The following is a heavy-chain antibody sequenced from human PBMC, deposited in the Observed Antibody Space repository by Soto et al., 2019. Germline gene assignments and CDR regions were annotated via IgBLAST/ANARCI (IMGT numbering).Heavy chain of an antibody. D-gene: IGHD2-15*01. CDR3: ARAAPSVVVVSAMDHFDY. CDR1: GYSFTSYG. J-gene: IGHJ4*02. CDR2: ITTNNGNT. V-gene: IGHV1-18*04. Sequence: QVQLVQSGAEVKKPGASVKVSCKASGYSFTSYGITWVRQAPGQGLEWMGWITTNNGNTNYSQKLQGRVTMTTATSTSTAYMELRSLRSEDTADYYCARAAPSVVVVSAMDHFDYWGQGTLVTVSS.